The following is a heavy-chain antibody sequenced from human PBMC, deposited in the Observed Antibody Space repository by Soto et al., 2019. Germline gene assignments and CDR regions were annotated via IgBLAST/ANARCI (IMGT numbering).Heavy chain of an antibody. J-gene: IGHJ4*02. CDR2: IYWHDDK. CDR3: AHRGGAAVGLYYFDY. D-gene: IGHD6-13*01. V-gene: IGHV2-5*01. CDR1: GFSLSTTGVG. Sequence: SGPALVNRTQTLTLTCTFSGFSLSTTGVGVSWIRQPPGKALEWLALIYWHDDKRYSPSLKSRLTITKDTSKNQVVLTMTNMDPVDTATYYCAHRGGAAVGLYYFDYWGQGALVTVSS.